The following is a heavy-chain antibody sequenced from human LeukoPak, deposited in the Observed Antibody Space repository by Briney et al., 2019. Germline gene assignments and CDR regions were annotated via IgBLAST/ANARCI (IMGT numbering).Heavy chain of an antibody. CDR2: IYYSGST. Sequence: SETLSLTCTVSGGSISSSSYYWGWIRQPPGKGLEWIGSIYYSGSTYYNPSLRSRVTISVDTSKNQFSLKLSSVTAADTAVYYCARLHYGGNYGYYYYYMDVWGKGTTVTISS. D-gene: IGHD4-23*01. J-gene: IGHJ6*03. CDR1: GGSISSSSYY. V-gene: IGHV4-39*01. CDR3: ARLHYGGNYGYYYYYMDV.